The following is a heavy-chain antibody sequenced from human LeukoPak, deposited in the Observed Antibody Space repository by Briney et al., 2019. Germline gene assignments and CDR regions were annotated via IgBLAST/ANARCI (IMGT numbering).Heavy chain of an antibody. Sequence: PSETLSLTCTVSGGSISSGGYYWSWIRQHPGKGLEWIGYIYYSGSTYYNPSLKSRVTISVDTSKDQFSLKLSSVTAADTAVYYCARARPYSGYGLPFDYWGQGTLVTVSS. CDR2: IYYSGST. V-gene: IGHV4-31*03. CDR1: GGSISSGGYY. D-gene: IGHD5-12*01. CDR3: ARARPYSGYGLPFDY. J-gene: IGHJ4*02.